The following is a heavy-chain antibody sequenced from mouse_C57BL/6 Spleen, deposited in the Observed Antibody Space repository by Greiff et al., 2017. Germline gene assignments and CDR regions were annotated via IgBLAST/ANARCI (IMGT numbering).Heavy chain of an antibody. CDR2: IDPSDSYT. J-gene: IGHJ1*03. CDR3: TRLLFAV. V-gene: IGHV1-69*01. D-gene: IGHD1-1*01. Sequence: QVQLQQPGAELVMPGASVKLSCKASGYTFTSYWMHWVKQRPGQGLEWIGEIDPSDSYTNYNQKFKGKSTLTVDKSSSTAYMELRSLTSEDSAVYYCTRLLFAVWGTGTTVTVSS. CDR1: GYTFTSYW.